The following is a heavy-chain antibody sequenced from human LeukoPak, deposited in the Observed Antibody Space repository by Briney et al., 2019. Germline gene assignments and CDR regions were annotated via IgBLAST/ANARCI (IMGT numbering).Heavy chain of an antibody. D-gene: IGHD4-23*01. CDR2: INHSGST. V-gene: IGHV4-34*01. CDR3: ARGLGLRWQYFDY. CDR1: GGSFSGYY. J-gene: IGHJ4*02. Sequence: SETLSLTCAVYGGSFSGYYWSWIRQPPGKGLEWIGEINHSGSTNYNPSLKSRVTISVDTSKNQFSLRLSSVPAADTAVYYCARGLGLRWQYFDYWGQGTLVTVSS.